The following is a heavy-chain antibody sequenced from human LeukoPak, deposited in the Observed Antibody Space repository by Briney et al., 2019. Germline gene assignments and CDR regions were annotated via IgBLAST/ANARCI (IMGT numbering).Heavy chain of an antibody. V-gene: IGHV4-38-2*01. J-gene: IGHJ5*02. CDR1: GYSISSGYY. CDR3: ARQPGYCTNGVCYNVWFDP. CDR2: IYHSGST. Sequence: SETLSLTCAVSGYSISSGYYWGWIRQPPGQGLEWIGSIYHSGSTYYNPSLKSRVTISVDTSKNQFSLKLSSVTAADTAVYYCARQPGYCTNGVCYNVWFDPWGQGTLVTVSS. D-gene: IGHD2-8*01.